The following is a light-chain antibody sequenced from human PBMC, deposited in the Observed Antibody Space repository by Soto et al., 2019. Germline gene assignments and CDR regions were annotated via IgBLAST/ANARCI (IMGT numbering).Light chain of an antibody. CDR2: GAS. Sequence: EIVMTQSPATLSVSPGERGTLSCRASQSVSSILAWYQQKPGQAPRLLIYGASTRATGIPARFSGSGSGTEFTLTISSLQSEDFAVYHCQQYNNWPLTFGGGTKVEIK. CDR1: QSVSSI. J-gene: IGKJ4*01. V-gene: IGKV3-15*01. CDR3: QQYNNWPLT.